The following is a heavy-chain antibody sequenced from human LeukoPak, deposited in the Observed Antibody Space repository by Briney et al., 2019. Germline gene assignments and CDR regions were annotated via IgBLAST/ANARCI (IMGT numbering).Heavy chain of an antibody. V-gene: IGHV3-74*01. CDR2: INSDGTSS. Sequence: GGSLRLSCAASGFTFSSYWMHWVRQAPGKGLLWVSRINSDGTSSTYADSVKGRFPISRDNAENTLYLQINSLGDEDTAVYFCAREPYSSLAFDIWGQGTMVTVSS. D-gene: IGHD5-18*01. J-gene: IGHJ3*02. CDR3: AREPYSSLAFDI. CDR1: GFTFSSYW.